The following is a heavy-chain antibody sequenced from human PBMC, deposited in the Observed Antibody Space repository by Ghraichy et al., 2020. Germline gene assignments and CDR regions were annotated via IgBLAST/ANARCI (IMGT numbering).Heavy chain of an antibody. J-gene: IGHJ3*02. CDR2: INGNGAKI. CDR3: AKDAVTANGRWDGFDI. V-gene: IGHV3-23*01. CDR1: GFTFTSYS. D-gene: IGHD2-21*02. Sequence: LSLTCAASGFTFTSYSMSWARQAPTKGLEWVSSINGNGAKINYADSVKGRFTISRDNSKNTLYLQMNSLRADDTAVYYCAKDAVTANGRWDGFDIWGQGTTVTVSS.